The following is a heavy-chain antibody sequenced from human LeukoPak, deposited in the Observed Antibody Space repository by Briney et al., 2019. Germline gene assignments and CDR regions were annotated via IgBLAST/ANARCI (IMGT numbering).Heavy chain of an antibody. CDR1: GFTVSSNY. J-gene: IGHJ3*02. D-gene: IGHD2-15*01. Sequence: TGGSLRLSCAASGFTVSSNYMSWVRQAPGKGLEWVSVIYSGGSTYYADSVKGRFTISRDNSKNTLYLQMNSLRAEDTAVYYCARDGRYCSGGSCYSDAFDIWGQGTMVTVS. CDR2: IYSGGST. V-gene: IGHV3-53*01. CDR3: ARDGRYCSGGSCYSDAFDI.